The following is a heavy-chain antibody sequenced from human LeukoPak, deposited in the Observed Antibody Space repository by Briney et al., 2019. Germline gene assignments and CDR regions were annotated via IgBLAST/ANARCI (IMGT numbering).Heavy chain of an antibody. CDR1: GYSFSSYW. J-gene: IGHJ4*02. V-gene: IGHV5-51*01. CDR2: NNPGDTKI. D-gene: IGHD1-1*01. Sequence: GESLKISCKGSGYSFSSYWIALVRQMPGKGLEWMGMNNPGDTKIAYSPSFQGQITISADRSISTAYLQWSSLKASDTAMYYCARPRRAERDEDFWGQGTLVTVSS. CDR3: ARPRRAERDEDF.